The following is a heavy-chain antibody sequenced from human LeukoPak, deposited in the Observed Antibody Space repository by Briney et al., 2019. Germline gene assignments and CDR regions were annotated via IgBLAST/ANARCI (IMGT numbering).Heavy chain of an antibody. CDR3: ATVWLRSSGLIDY. V-gene: IGHV1-24*01. CDR2: FDPEDGET. CDR1: RYTLTELS. D-gene: IGHD6-19*01. J-gene: IGHJ4*02. Sequence: ASVKVSCKVSRYTLTELSMHWVRQAPGKGLEWMGGFDPEDGETIYAQKFQGRVTMTEDTSTDTAYMELSSLRSEDTAVYYCATVWLRSSGLIDYWGQGTLVTVSS.